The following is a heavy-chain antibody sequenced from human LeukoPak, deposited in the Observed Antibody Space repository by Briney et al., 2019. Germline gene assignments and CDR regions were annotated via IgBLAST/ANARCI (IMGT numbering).Heavy chain of an antibody. V-gene: IGHV3-48*03. D-gene: IGHD3-10*01. CDR3: ARGARGGVNDY. Sequence: GGSLRLSCAASGFTFSSYEMNWVRQAPGKGLEWVSYISSSGSTIYYADSVKGRFTISRDNSKNTLYLQMNSLRAEDTAVYYCARGARGGVNDYWGQGTLVTVSS. J-gene: IGHJ4*02. CDR1: GFTFSSYE. CDR2: ISSSGSTI.